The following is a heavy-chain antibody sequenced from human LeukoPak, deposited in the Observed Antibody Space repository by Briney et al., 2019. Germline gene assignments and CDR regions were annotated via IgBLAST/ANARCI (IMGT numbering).Heavy chain of an antibody. J-gene: IGHJ5*02. D-gene: IGHD2-15*01. CDR3: AKDHIVVVVAATEDWFDP. V-gene: IGHV3-23*01. Sequence: GGSPRLSCAASGFTFSSYAMSWVRQAPGKGLEWVSAISGSGGSTYYADSVKGRFTISRDNSKNTLYLQMNSLRAEDTAVYYCAKDHIVVVVAATEDWFDPWGQGTLVTVSS. CDR1: GFTFSSYA. CDR2: ISGSGGST.